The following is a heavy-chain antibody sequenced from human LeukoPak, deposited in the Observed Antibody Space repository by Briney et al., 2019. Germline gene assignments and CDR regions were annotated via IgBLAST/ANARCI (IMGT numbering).Heavy chain of an antibody. J-gene: IGHJ6*03. CDR1: GGSISSYY. Sequence: PSETLTLTCTVSGGSISSYYWSWIRQPPGKGLEWIGYIYYSGSTNYNPSLKSRVTISVDTSKNQFSLKLSSVTAADTAVYYCARVGGSCSGGSCYYNYYYMDVWGKGTTVTVSS. V-gene: IGHV4-59*01. CDR2: IYYSGST. CDR3: ARVGGSCSGGSCYYNYYYMDV. D-gene: IGHD2-15*01.